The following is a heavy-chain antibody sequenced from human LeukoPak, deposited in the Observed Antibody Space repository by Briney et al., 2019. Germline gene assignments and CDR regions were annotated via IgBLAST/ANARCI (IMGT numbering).Heavy chain of an antibody. V-gene: IGHV3-7*01. Sequence: GGSLRLSCAASGFTFSNYWMNWVRQAPGKGLEWVANIKQDGSETYYVDSVKGRFTISRDNAKNSLYLQMNTLRAEDTAVYYCARGLGFWGQGTLVTVSS. D-gene: IGHD6-25*01. CDR3: ARGLGF. J-gene: IGHJ4*02. CDR1: GFTFSNYW. CDR2: IKQDGSET.